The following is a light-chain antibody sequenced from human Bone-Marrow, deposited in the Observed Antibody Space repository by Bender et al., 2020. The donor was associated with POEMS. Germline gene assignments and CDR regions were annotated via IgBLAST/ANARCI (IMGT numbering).Light chain of an antibody. CDR3: QVWDTNTHVA. Sequence: SYVLTQAPSVSVAPGQTARISCGGNNIGSKSVYWYQQKPGQAPVLVVYDDSDRPSGISERFSGSNSGNTATLTISRVEAGDEADYYCQVWDTNTHVAFGGGTKLTVL. V-gene: IGLV3-21*02. CDR2: DDS. J-gene: IGLJ2*01. CDR1: NIGSKS.